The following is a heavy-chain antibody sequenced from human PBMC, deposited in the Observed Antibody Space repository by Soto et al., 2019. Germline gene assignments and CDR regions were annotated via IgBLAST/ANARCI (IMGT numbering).Heavy chain of an antibody. CDR1: GGSISSYY. V-gene: IGHV4-59*08. Sequence: QVQLQESGPGLVKPSETLSLTCSVSGGSISSYYLSWIRQPPGKGLEWIGQIYYSGSTDYNPSLKRRVTISLDTSKNQVSLKLNSVTAADTAVYYCARHGSYNNRLYAFDIWGQGIMVTVST. CDR2: IYYSGST. CDR3: ARHGSYNNRLYAFDI. J-gene: IGHJ3*02. D-gene: IGHD2-15*01.